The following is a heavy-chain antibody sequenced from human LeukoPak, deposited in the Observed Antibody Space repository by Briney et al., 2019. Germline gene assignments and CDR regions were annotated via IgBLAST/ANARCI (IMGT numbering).Heavy chain of an antibody. CDR1: GFTVSSNY. J-gene: IGHJ6*02. D-gene: IGHD3-22*01. V-gene: IGHV3-53*01. CDR3: ASPGGDSSGYSNYYYYGMDV. CDR2: IYSGGST. Sequence: GGSLRLSCAASGFTVSSNYMSWVRQAPGKGLEWVSVIYSGGSTYYADSVKGRFTISRDNSKNTLYLQMNSLRAEDTAVYYCASPGGDSSGYSNYYYYGMDVWGQGTTVTVSS.